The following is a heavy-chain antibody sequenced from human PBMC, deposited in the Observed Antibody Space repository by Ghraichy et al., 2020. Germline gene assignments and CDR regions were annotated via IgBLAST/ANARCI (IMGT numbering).Heavy chain of an antibody. CDR3: ARGQGWPKTHNWFDP. Sequence: ASVKVSCKASGYTFTSYDINWVRQATGQGLEWMGWMNPNSGNTGYAQKFQGRVTMTRNTSISTAYMELSSLRSEDTAVYYCARGQGWPKTHNWFDPWGQGTLVTVSS. J-gene: IGHJ5*02. CDR2: MNPNSGNT. CDR1: GYTFTSYD. V-gene: IGHV1-8*01. D-gene: IGHD2-15*01.